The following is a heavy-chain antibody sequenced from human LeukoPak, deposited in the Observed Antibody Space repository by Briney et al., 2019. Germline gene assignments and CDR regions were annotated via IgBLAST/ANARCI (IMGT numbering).Heavy chain of an antibody. CDR2: IYWDDDK. CDR3: AHIAAAGTGEVDY. D-gene: IGHD6-13*01. Sequence: SGPTLMNPTPTLTLTCTFSGISLSPRGAGVGWIRQPPGKALEWIALIYWDDDKCYSPTQNCRHTITKDTSKCQVVLTMTKMDPVDTATYYCAHIAAAGTGEVDYWGQGTLVTVSS. J-gene: IGHJ4*02. CDR1: GISLSPRGAG. V-gene: IGHV2-5*02.